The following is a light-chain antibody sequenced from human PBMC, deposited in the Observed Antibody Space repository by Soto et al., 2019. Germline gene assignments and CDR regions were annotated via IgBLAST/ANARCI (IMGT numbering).Light chain of an antibody. J-gene: IGKJ1*01. Sequence: EILLTQSPATLSVSPGERATLSCRASQSVSSYLAWYQQKPGQDPRLLIYGAYNRATGIPDRLSVSWSGTDFTLTISRLEPEDFAVYYCQQYGSSGTFGQGTKVDIK. CDR2: GAY. CDR3: QQYGSSGT. V-gene: IGKV3-20*01. CDR1: QSVSSY.